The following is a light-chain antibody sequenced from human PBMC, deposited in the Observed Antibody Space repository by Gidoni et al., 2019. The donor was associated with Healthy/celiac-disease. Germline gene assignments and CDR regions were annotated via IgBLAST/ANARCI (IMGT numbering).Light chain of an antibody. CDR3: QSYDSSLFVV. CDR1: SSHLGGGYD. Sequence: QSVLTQPPSVSGAPGQRVTIYCTGSSSHLGGGYDVHWYPQLTGTAPKLLIYGTSNRPSGVPDRFSGSKSGTSASLAITGLQAEDEADYYCQSYDSSLFVVFGGGTKLTVL. V-gene: IGLV1-40*01. J-gene: IGLJ2*01. CDR2: GTS.